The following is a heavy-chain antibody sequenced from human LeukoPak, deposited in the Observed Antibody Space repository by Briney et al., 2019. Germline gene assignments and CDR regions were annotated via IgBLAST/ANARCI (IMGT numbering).Heavy chain of an antibody. D-gene: IGHD4-23*01. CDR1: GFTFGSYS. Sequence: GGSLRLSCAASGFTFGSYSMNWVRQAPGKGLEGVSSISSSSSYIYYADSVKGRFTISRDNAKNSLYLQMNSLRAEDTAVYYCARGWPNRVVIIRGWFDPWGQGTLVTVSS. V-gene: IGHV3-21*01. CDR3: ARGWPNRVVIIRGWFDP. CDR2: ISSSSSYI. J-gene: IGHJ5*02.